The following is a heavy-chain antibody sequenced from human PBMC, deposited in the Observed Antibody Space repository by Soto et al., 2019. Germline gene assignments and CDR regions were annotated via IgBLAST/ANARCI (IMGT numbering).Heavy chain of an antibody. V-gene: IGHV4-59*01. J-gene: IGHJ6*02. D-gene: IGHD3-10*01. CDR1: GGSISSYY. Sequence: QVQLQESGPGLVKPSETLSLTCTVSGGSISSYYWSWIRQPPGKGLEWIGYIYYSGSTNYNPSLKSRVTISVDTSKNQVSLKLSSVTAADTAVYYCARGDPLIWFGEKVYYGMDVWGQGTTVKVSS. CDR2: IYYSGST. CDR3: ARGDPLIWFGEKVYYGMDV.